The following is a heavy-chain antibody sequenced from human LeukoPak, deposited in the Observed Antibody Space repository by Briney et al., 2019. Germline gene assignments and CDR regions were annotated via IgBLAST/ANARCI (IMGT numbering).Heavy chain of an antibody. CDR3: AKIGAYHYDYYMDA. CDR1: GESFGDYY. Sequence: SETLSLTCGVYGESFGDYYWTWIRQPPGKGLEWIGDINSRGSTNYKPSLKSRVTISVDTSKTQFSLKLSSVTAADTAVYYCAKIGAYHYDYYMDAWGKGTTVTVSS. J-gene: IGHJ6*03. CDR2: INSRGST. D-gene: IGHD3-16*01. V-gene: IGHV4-34*01.